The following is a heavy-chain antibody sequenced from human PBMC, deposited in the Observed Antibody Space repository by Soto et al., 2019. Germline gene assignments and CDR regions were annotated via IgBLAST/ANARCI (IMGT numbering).Heavy chain of an antibody. CDR1: GFTFSSYG. J-gene: IGHJ4*02. D-gene: IGHD5-18*01. CDR2: IWYDGSNK. V-gene: IGHV3-33*01. Sequence: GGSLRLSCAASGFTFSSYGMHWVRQAPGKGLEWVAVIWYDGSNKYYADSVKGRFTISRDNSKNTLYLQMNSLRAEDTAVYYCARDRQSGYSYAIDYWGQGTLVTVSS. CDR3: ARDRQSGYSYAIDY.